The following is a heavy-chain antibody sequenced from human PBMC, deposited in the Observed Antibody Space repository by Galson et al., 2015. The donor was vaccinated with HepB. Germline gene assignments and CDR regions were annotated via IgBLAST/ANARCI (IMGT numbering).Heavy chain of an antibody. CDR3: ARTQLAFDY. Sequence: PALVKPTQTLTLTCTFSGFSLSTSGMRVSWIRQPPGKALEWLARIDWDDNKFYSTSLKTRLTISKDTSKNQVVLTMTNMDPVDTATYYCARTQLAFDYWGQGTLVTVSS. CDR2: IDWDDNK. V-gene: IGHV2-70*04. D-gene: IGHD2-2*01. J-gene: IGHJ4*02. CDR1: GFSLSTSGMR.